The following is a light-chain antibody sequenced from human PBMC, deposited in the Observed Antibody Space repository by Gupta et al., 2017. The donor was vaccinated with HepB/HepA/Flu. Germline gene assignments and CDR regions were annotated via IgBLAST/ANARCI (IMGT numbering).Light chain of an antibody. CDR2: RAP. J-gene: IGKJ1*01. CDR3: QQYNSDSET. CDR1: QSISSW. Sequence: DIQMTQSPSTLSASVGDRVTITCRASQSISSWLAWFQQKPGQAPKRLIQRAPILESGVPSRCSGSGSGTEFTLTISSLQPDDFATDYCQQYNSDSETFGQGTKVEIK. V-gene: IGKV1-5*03.